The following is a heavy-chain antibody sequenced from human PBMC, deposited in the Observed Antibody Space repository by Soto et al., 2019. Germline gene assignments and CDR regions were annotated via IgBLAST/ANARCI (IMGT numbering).Heavy chain of an antibody. D-gene: IGHD5-12*01. Sequence: ASVKVSCKASGYTFTGYYIHGVRQSPVQGLEWMGWINPNSGATNQAQKFQGRVTMARDTSISTAYMELSRLTSDDTAVYYCARDAVSTIGDFDYWGQGTLVTVSS. J-gene: IGHJ4*02. CDR1: GYTFTGYY. CDR2: INPNSGAT. CDR3: ARDAVSTIGDFDY. V-gene: IGHV1-2*02.